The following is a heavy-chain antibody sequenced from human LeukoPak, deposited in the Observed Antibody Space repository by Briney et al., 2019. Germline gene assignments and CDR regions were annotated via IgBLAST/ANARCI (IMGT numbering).Heavy chain of an antibody. Sequence: GGSLRLSCAASGFSFSSYAMHWVRQAPGKGLEWVALISFDGGNKYYADSVKGRFTISRDNSKSTLLLQMKTLGAEDTGVYYCARVRARGVMIAYYYYSMDVWGQGTTVTVSS. CDR3: ARVRARGVMIAYYYYSMDV. D-gene: IGHD3-10*01. CDR2: ISFDGGNK. V-gene: IGHV3-30*03. CDR1: GFSFSSYA. J-gene: IGHJ6*02.